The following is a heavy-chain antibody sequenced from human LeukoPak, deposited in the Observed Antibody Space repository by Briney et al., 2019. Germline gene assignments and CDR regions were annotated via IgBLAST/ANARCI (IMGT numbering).Heavy chain of an antibody. Sequence: PSQTLSLTCTVSGGSISSGSYYWSWIRQPAGKGLEWIGRIYTSGSTTYNPSLKSRVTISVDTSKNQFSLKLSSVTAADTAVYYCAKERPTRRYCSGGSCYSRYFDYWGQGTLVTVSS. V-gene: IGHV4-61*02. CDR3: AKERPTRRYCSGGSCYSRYFDY. CDR2: IYTSGST. J-gene: IGHJ4*02. CDR1: GGSISSGSYY. D-gene: IGHD2-15*01.